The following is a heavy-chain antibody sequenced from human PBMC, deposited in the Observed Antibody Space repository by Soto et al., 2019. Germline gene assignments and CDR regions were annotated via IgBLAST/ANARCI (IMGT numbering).Heavy chain of an antibody. D-gene: IGHD2-15*01. Sequence: EVQLLESGGGLVQPGGSLRLSCAASGFTFSSYAMSWVRQAPGKGLEWVSAMSGSGGSTNYADSVQGRFTISRDNSKNTLYLQMNSLRAEDTAIYYCAKKATIQLGYCSGGSCKIDYWGQGTLVTVSS. J-gene: IGHJ4*02. V-gene: IGHV3-23*01. CDR1: GFTFSSYA. CDR3: AKKATIQLGYCSGGSCKIDY. CDR2: MSGSGGST.